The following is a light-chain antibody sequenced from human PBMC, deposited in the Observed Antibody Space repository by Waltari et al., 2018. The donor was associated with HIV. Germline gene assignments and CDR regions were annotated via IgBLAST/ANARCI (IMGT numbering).Light chain of an antibody. CDR1: SSHVGGYHY. Sequence: QSALTQPASVSGSLGQSITISCTGTSSHVGGYHYVSWYQHHPGKAPKLMIYEVTNRPSGVSNRFSGSKSGNTASLTISGLQAEDESDYYCTSYTSSSTLVVFGGGTNLTVL. CDR2: EVT. V-gene: IGLV2-14*01. J-gene: IGLJ2*01. CDR3: TSYTSSSTLVV.